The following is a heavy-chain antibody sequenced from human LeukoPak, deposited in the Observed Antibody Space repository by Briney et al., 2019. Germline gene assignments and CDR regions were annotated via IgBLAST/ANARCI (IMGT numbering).Heavy chain of an antibody. D-gene: IGHD3-16*01. CDR1: GGSFSGYY. CDR3: ASVHTSGFAGTEVDY. V-gene: IGHV4-34*01. Sequence: SETLSLACAVYGGSFSGYYCGWVRQPPGKGLEWLGEINNSGSTNYNPSLKSRVTISVDTSKNQFSLKLSSVTAADTAVYYCASVHTSGFAGTEVDYWGQGTLVTVSS. CDR2: INNSGST. J-gene: IGHJ4*02.